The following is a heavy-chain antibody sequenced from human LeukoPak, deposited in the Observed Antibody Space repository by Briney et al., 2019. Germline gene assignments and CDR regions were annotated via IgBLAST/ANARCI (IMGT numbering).Heavy chain of an antibody. J-gene: IGHJ4*02. Sequence: GGSLRLSCAASGFTFSDYYMSWVRQAPGKGLEWVSAISGSGGSTYYADSVKGRFTISRDNSKNTLYLQMNSLRAEDTAVYYCASGGALGPFDYWGQGTLVTVSS. CDR3: ASGGALGPFDY. CDR2: ISGSGGST. V-gene: IGHV3-23*01. D-gene: IGHD1-14*01. CDR1: GFTFSDYY.